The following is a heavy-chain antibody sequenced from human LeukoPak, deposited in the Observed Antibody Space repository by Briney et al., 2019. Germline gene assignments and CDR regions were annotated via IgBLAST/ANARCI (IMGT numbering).Heavy chain of an antibody. Sequence: ASVKVSCTASGYTFTSYYMHWVRQAPGQGREWMGIINPSGGSTSYAQKFQGRVTMTRDTSTSTVYMELSSLRSEDTAVYYCARDGPRIAALGEDFDYWGQGTLVTVSS. V-gene: IGHV1-46*01. D-gene: IGHD6-6*01. J-gene: IGHJ4*02. CDR2: INPSGGST. CDR3: ARDGPRIAALGEDFDY. CDR1: GYTFTSYY.